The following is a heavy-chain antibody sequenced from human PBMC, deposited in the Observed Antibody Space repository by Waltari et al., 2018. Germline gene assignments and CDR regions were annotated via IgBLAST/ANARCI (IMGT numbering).Heavy chain of an antibody. D-gene: IGHD3-16*01. CDR1: GSTFTNDD. CDR3: ATARVERRRGSWFDP. Sequence: QVQLVQSGAEVKEPGASVRVSGKSYGSTFTNDDINWVPQANGQGLEWMGWMNPLSENTGYAQKFQGRVIMTRDTSLTTAYMELSSLRFDDTAIYYCATARVERRRGSWFDPWGQGTLVTVSS. V-gene: IGHV1-8*01. J-gene: IGHJ5*02. CDR2: MNPLSENT.